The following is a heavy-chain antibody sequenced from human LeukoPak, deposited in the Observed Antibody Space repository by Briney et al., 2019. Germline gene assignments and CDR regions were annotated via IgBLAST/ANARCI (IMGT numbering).Heavy chain of an antibody. CDR3: ARQIAAAGYYYYGMDV. CDR2: IDPSDSYT. Sequence: SGESLKISCKGSGYSFTSYWISWVRQMPGKGLEWMGRIDPSDSYTNYSPSFQGHVTISADKSISTAYLQWSSLKASDTAMYYRARQIAAAGYYYYGMDVWGKGTTVTVSS. D-gene: IGHD6-13*01. CDR1: GYSFTSYW. J-gene: IGHJ6*04. V-gene: IGHV5-10-1*01.